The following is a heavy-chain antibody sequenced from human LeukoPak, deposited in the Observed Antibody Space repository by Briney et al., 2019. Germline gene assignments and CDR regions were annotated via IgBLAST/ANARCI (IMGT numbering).Heavy chain of an antibody. CDR1: GGSISSAGYY. CDR2: INHSGST. D-gene: IGHD5-24*01. J-gene: IGHJ4*02. Sequence: SQTLSLTCTVSGGSISSAGYYWGWIRQPPGKGLEWIGEINHSGSTNYNPSLKSRVTISVDTSKNQFSLKLSSVTAADTAVYYCARGERFKGGEGYWGQGTLVTVSS. V-gene: IGHV4-39*07. CDR3: ARGERFKGGEGY.